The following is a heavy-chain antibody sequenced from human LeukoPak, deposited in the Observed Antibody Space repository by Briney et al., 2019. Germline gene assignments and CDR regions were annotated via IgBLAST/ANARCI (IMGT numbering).Heavy chain of an antibody. CDR1: GYTFISSS. CDR2: INTGNGKT. CDR3: ARLRGVAATGIYDF. J-gene: IGHJ4*02. D-gene: IGHD6-13*01. Sequence: ASVKDSCKASGYTFISSSLHWVRQAPGQRLEWMGCINTGNGKTDYSQKFQGRVTLTRDTSASTGYMELSSLRSDDTAVYYCARLRGVAATGIYDFWGQGTLVTVSS. V-gene: IGHV1-3*04.